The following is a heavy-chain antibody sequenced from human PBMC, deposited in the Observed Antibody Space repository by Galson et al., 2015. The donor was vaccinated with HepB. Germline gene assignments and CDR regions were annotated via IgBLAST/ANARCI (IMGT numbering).Heavy chain of an antibody. J-gene: IGHJ4*02. Sequence: SLRLSCAASGFTFSSYAMSWVRQAPGKGLEWVSAISGSGGSTYYADSVKGRFTISRDNSKNTLYLQMNSLRAEDTAVYYCAKDYYDSSGYYYGYFDYWGQGTLVTVSS. CDR3: AKDYYDSSGYYYGYFDY. CDR1: GFTFSSYA. D-gene: IGHD3-22*01. CDR2: ISGSGGST. V-gene: IGHV3-23*01.